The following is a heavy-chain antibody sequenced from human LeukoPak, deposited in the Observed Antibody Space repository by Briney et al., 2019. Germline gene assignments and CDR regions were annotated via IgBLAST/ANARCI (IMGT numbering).Heavy chain of an antibody. CDR3: ATDLAREDCSGEACYSGAHDY. J-gene: IGHJ4*02. D-gene: IGHD2-15*01. Sequence: ASVKVSCKASGYPFSNYGISWVRQAPGQGLQWMGWISAYNDNTNYAQQLQGRLTMTTDTFTTTAYMELRSLRSHDPAVYFCATDLAREDCSGEACYSGAHDYWGQGTLVTVSS. CDR2: ISAYNDNT. CDR1: GYPFSNYG. V-gene: IGHV1-18*01.